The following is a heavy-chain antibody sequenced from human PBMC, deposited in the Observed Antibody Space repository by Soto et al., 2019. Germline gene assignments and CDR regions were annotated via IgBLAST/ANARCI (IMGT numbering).Heavy chain of an antibody. Sequence: EVQLLESGGGVVQRGGSLRLSCVASGFNFKKFAMAWVRQAPGEGLEWVSGISCCGGSTSYADSVKGRFSTARDDSKNTLSLQMNGLRVEDTAQYFCAKADGEQWLIPHLDNWGQGTLVTVS. CDR3: AKADGEQWLIPHLDN. J-gene: IGHJ4*02. CDR2: ISCCGGST. D-gene: IGHD6-19*01. CDR1: GFNFKKFA. V-gene: IGHV3-23*01.